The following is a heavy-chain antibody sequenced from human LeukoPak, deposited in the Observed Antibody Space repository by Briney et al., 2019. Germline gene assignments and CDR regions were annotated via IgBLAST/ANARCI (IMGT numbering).Heavy chain of an antibody. Sequence: GGSLRLSCAASGFTFSSYWMHWVRQAPGKGLVWVSRINSDGSSTSYADSVKGRFTISRDNAKNTLYLQVNSLRAEDTAVYYCARDTATANYFDYWGQGTLVTVSS. J-gene: IGHJ4*02. D-gene: IGHD5-18*01. CDR1: GFTFSSYW. CDR3: ARDTATANYFDY. V-gene: IGHV3-74*01. CDR2: INSDGSST.